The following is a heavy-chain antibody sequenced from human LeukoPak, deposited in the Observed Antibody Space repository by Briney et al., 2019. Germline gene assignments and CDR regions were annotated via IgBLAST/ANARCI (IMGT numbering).Heavy chain of an antibody. J-gene: IGHJ4*02. CDR1: GGSISSGGYS. CDR2: IYHSGST. Sequence: SETLSLTCTVSGGSISSGGYSWSWIRQPPGKGLEWIGYIYHSGSTYYNPSLKSRVTISVDRSKNQFSLKLSSVTAADTAVYYCARDHVWGQGTLSPSPQ. V-gene: IGHV4-30-2*01. CDR3: ARDHV.